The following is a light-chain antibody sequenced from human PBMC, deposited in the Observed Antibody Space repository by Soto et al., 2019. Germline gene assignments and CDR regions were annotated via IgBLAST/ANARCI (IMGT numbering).Light chain of an antibody. CDR3: QQLDKLPFT. CDR1: HDINNY. CDR2: DSS. J-gene: IGKJ5*01. Sequence: DLQMTQSPSSLSASVGDRVTIICQASHDINNYLNWYQQKPGKAPKLLIYDSSNLEIGVPSRVSGSGYGTRFSFTISSLQPEDMATFYCQQLDKLPFTFGQGTRLEIK. V-gene: IGKV1-33*01.